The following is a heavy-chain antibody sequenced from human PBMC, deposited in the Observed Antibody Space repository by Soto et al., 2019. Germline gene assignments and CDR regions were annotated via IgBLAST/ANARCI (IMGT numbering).Heavy chain of an antibody. CDR1: GFTFSSYG. Sequence: GGSLRLSCAASGFTFSSYGMHWVRQAPGKGLEWVTVISYDGSNKYYADSVKGRFTISRDNSKNTLYLQMNSLRAEDTAVYYCAKDKSPVAYCGGDCPYYFDYWGQGTLVTVSS. CDR3: AKDKSPVAYCGGDCPYYFDY. CDR2: ISYDGSNK. D-gene: IGHD2-21*02. V-gene: IGHV3-30*18. J-gene: IGHJ4*02.